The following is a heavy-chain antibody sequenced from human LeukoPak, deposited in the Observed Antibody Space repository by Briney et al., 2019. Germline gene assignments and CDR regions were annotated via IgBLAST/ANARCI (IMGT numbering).Heavy chain of an antibody. CDR3: ATAGLGSFSPLKVNWFDP. Sequence: ASVKVSCKVSGYTLTELSMHWVRQAPGKGLEWMGGFDPEDGETIYAQKFQGRVTMTEDTSTDTAYMELSSLRSEDTAVYYCATAGLGSFSPLKVNWFDPWGQGTLVTVSS. J-gene: IGHJ5*02. V-gene: IGHV1-24*01. D-gene: IGHD3-16*01. CDR1: GYTLTELS. CDR2: FDPEDGET.